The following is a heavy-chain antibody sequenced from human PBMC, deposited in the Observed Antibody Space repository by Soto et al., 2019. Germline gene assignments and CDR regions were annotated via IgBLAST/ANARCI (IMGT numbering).Heavy chain of an antibody. V-gene: IGHV3-23*01. CDR3: AKPGPTGTTGRTHPWFDS. CDR1: GFTFSSYA. D-gene: IGHD1-7*01. CDR2: ISAGGTTT. J-gene: IGHJ5*01. Sequence: EVQLLDSGGGLVQPGESLRLSCAASGFTFSSYAMSWVRQAPGEGLEWVSTISAGGTTTYYADSAKGRFTISRDNSKNTRHLQMNSLRAEDTAVYYCAKPGPTGTTGRTHPWFDSWGQGNLVTVSS.